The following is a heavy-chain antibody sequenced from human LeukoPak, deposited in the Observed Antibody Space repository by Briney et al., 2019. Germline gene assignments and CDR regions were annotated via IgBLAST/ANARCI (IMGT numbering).Heavy chain of an antibody. J-gene: IGHJ3*01. CDR1: GYSISGGYY. V-gene: IGHV4-38-2*01. D-gene: IGHD3-22*01. CDR3: VRMGVSYYYDSSTYYPVAFDV. Sequence: SETLSLTCGVSGYSISGGYYWGWIRQSPGKGLEWIATIFHTGSIYHNPSLKSRVILSVDTSKNQFSLILTSVTAADTAVYYCVRMGVSYYYDSSTYYPVAFDVWGKGTMVTVSS. CDR2: IFHTGSI.